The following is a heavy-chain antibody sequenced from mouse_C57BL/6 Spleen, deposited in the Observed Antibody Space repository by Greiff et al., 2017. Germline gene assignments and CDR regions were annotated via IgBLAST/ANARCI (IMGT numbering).Heavy chain of an antibody. V-gene: IGHV1-64*01. J-gene: IGHJ4*01. CDR3: ARGRDDYDAMDY. CDR2: IHHNSGST. Sequence: VQLQHPGAELVKPGASVKLSCKASGYTFTSYWMHWVKQRPGQGLEWIGMIHHNSGSTNYNEKFKSKATLTVDKSSSTAYMQLSSLTSEDSAVYYCARGRDDYDAMDYWGQGTSVTVSS. CDR1: GYTFTSYW.